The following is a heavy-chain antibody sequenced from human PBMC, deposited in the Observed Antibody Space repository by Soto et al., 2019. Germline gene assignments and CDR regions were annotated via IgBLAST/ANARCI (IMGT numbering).Heavy chain of an antibody. CDR1: GYTFTVYY. V-gene: IGHV1-2*02. CDR2: INPKSGGT. CDR3: ASDLAKGGGIPGFDY. Sequence: QVQLVQSGAEVKKPGASVNVSCKASGYTFTVYYMHWVRQAPGQGLEWMGRINPKSGGTMYPQKFQGRVTMTWDTSISTAYMALTRLRSDDTAVYCCASDLAKGGGIPGFDYWGQGTLVTVSS. J-gene: IGHJ4*02. D-gene: IGHD1-26*01.